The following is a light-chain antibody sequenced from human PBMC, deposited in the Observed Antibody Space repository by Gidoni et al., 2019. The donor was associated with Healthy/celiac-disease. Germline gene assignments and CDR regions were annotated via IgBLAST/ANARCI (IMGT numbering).Light chain of an antibody. CDR1: HSISSW. CDR3: QQYNSYQA. Sequence: DIQMTQSPSTLSASVGDRVTITCRASHSISSWLAWYQQKPGKAPKLLIYKASSLESGVPSRCSGSGSGTEFTLTISSLQPDDFATYYCQQYNSYQAFGGGTKVEIK. J-gene: IGKJ4*01. V-gene: IGKV1-5*03. CDR2: KAS.